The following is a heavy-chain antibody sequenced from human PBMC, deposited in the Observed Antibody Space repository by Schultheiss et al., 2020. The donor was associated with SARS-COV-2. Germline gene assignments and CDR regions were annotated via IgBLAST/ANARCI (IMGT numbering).Heavy chain of an antibody. CDR1: GGSSSGDY. J-gene: IGHJ4*02. V-gene: IGHV4-34*01. CDR2: IYYSGST. CDR3: ARPYDSSHMGGFDY. D-gene: IGHD3-22*01. Sequence: SETLSLTCAVYGGSSSGDYWSWIRQPPGKGLEWIGSIYYSGSTYYNPSLKSRVTISEDTSKNQFSLKLSSVTAADTAIYYCARPYDSSHMGGFDYWGQGTLLTVSS.